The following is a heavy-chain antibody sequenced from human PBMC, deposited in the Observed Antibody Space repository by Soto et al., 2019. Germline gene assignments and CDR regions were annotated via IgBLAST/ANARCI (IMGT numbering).Heavy chain of an antibody. V-gene: IGHV5-51*01. Sequence: LGESLKISCQGSGFRFTSQLIAWVRQMPGKGLEWMGTVYPSDSHTRYSPSFQGQVTISADKSISTAYLQWSSLKASDTAMYYCARQSGETYTPMDHWGQGTLVTVSS. CDR1: GFRFTSQL. CDR3: ARQSGETYTPMDH. J-gene: IGHJ4*02. CDR2: VYPSDSHT. D-gene: IGHD5-18*01.